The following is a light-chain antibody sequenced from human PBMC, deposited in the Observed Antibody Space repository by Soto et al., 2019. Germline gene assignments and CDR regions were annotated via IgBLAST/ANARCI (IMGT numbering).Light chain of an antibody. CDR2: RAS. CDR1: QSISSW. V-gene: IGKV1-5*03. Sequence: DIQITQSTSTLSESVGATVTITSRASQSISSWLAWYQQKPGKAPKLLIYRASTLQSGVPSRFSASGSGTEFILTISSLQPDEFATYYCQLYNTYSGTFGQGTMVAIK. CDR3: QLYNTYSGT. J-gene: IGKJ1*01.